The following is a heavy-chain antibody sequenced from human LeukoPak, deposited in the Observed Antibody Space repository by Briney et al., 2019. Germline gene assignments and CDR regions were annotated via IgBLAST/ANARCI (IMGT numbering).Heavy chain of an antibody. CDR3: AQVDHDRAPYSQRGPQNWFDP. D-gene: IGHD2-21*01. V-gene: IGHV1-69*04. Sequence: SVKVSCEASGGTFDNTAVNWLRQAPGQGLEWMGRIFFTLGSGTYAQKLQGRIKISADRDTNTAYMELTNLTPEDTATYYCAQVDHDRAPYSQRGPQNWFDPWGQGTRVTVSS. CDR1: GGTFDNTA. J-gene: IGHJ5*02. CDR2: IFFTLGSG.